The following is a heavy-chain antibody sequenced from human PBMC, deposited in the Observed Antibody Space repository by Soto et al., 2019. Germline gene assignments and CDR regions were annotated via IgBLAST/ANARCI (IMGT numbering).Heavy chain of an antibody. CDR2: VSGDGSST. D-gene: IGHD2-15*01. J-gene: IGHJ1*01. CDR1: GFTFSSSW. Sequence: PGGSLRLSCAASGFTFSSSWMHWVRQAPGKGLVWVSRVSGDGSSTNYADSVKGRFTISRDNSKNTLYLQMNSLRAEDTAVYYCARDPTVNRIGYCSGGSCYIVEYFQHWGQGTLVTVSS. CDR3: ARDPTVNRIGYCSGGSCYIVEYFQH. V-gene: IGHV3-74*01.